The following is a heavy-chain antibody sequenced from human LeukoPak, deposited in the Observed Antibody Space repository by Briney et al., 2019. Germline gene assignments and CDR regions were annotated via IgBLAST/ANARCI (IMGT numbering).Heavy chain of an antibody. J-gene: IGHJ3*02. CDR1: GGSISSGSYY. V-gene: IGHV4-61*02. Sequence: SEALSLTCTVSGGSISSGSYYWSWIRQPAGKGLEWIGRIYTSGSTNYNPSLKSRVTISVDTSKNQFSLKLSSVTAADTAVYYCARWVVVAATPAFDIWGQGTMVTVSS. CDR3: ARWVVVAATPAFDI. CDR2: IYTSGST. D-gene: IGHD2-15*01.